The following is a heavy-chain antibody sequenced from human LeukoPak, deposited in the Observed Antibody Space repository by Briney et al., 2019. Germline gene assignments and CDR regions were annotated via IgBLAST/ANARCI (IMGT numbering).Heavy chain of an antibody. D-gene: IGHD3-10*01. Sequence: KSGGSLRLSCAASGFTFSSYSMNWVRQAPGKGLEWVSSISSSSSYIYYADSVKGRFTISRDNSKNTLYLQMNSLRAEDTAVYYCANYGSAYYFDYWGQGTLVTVSS. CDR1: GFTFSSYS. CDR3: ANYGSAYYFDY. V-gene: IGHV3-21*04. CDR2: ISSSSSYI. J-gene: IGHJ4*02.